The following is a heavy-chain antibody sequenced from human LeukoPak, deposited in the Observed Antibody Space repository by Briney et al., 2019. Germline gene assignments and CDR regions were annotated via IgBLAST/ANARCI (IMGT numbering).Heavy chain of an antibody. Sequence: SETLSLTCTVSGASINNYYWSWIRQSPEKVLEWIGYISHSGSTHYNPSLKSRITISVDTSKIHFSLNLTSVTAADTAVYYCARDSAAGSYYYYTDVWGKGTTVTISS. D-gene: IGHD1-1*01. J-gene: IGHJ6*03. V-gene: IGHV4-59*01. CDR1: GASINNYY. CDR2: ISHSGST. CDR3: ARDSAAGSYYYYTDV.